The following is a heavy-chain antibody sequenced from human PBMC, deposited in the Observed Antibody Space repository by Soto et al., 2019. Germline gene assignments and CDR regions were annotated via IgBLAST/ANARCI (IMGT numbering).Heavy chain of an antibody. CDR2: INPSSGST. V-gene: IGHV1-46*01. Sequence: QVQLMQSGAEVKKPGASVKVSCKAVGYSFPNYYIHWVRQAPGQGLEWMAMINPSSGSTSYAQRFQGRVTLTRDASTYTVFMELNSLISEDTAMYFCARIDFGDGINWYFDLWGHGTLVTVSS. J-gene: IGHJ2*01. D-gene: IGHD4-17*01. CDR3: ARIDFGDGINWYFDL. CDR1: GYSFPNYY.